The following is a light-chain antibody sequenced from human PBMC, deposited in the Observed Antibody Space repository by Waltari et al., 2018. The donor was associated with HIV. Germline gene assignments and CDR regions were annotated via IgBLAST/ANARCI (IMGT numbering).Light chain of an antibody. CDR3: SSYTSSSTYV. CDR1: TNDVGSSNY. Sequence: QSALTQPAAVSGPPGQSITISCTRTTNDVGSSNYVSWYQQHPGEAPKLIIHDVRDRPSGISNRFSGSKSGNTASLTISGLQTEDEADYYCSSYTSSSTYVFGTGTRVTVL. V-gene: IGLV2-14*01. J-gene: IGLJ1*01. CDR2: DVR.